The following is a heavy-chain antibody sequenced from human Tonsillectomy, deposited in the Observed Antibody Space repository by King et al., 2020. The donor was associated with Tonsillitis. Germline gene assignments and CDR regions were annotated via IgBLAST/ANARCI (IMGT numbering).Heavy chain of an antibody. CDR1: GFTFSSYS. D-gene: IGHD1/OR15-1a*01. J-gene: IGHJ6*02. CDR2: ISSSSTYI. V-gene: IGHV3-21*01. Sequence: VQLVESGGGLVKPGGSLRLSCAASGFTFSSYSMNWVRQAPGKGLEWVSSISSSSTYIYYADSVKGRFTISRDNAKNSLYLQMNSLRAEDTALYFCARRQANNAGGYYYGMDVWGQGTTVTVSS. CDR3: ARRQANNAGGYYYGMDV.